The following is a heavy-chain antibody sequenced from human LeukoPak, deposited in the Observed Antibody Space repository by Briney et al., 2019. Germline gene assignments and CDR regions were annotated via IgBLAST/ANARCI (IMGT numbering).Heavy chain of an antibody. D-gene: IGHD6-13*01. CDR1: GFSLNDDA. Sequence: GGSLRLSCAASGFSLNDDAMHWVPQAPGQGLEWVAAISWNGGSILYGHSVRGRFTIPRGNGDNSVYLQMTSLRADDTAVYYCARATSGRSGWWEGALDVWGPGTVVTVSS. V-gene: IGHV3-9*01. CDR2: ISWNGGSI. CDR3: ARATSGRSGWWEGALDV. J-gene: IGHJ3*01.